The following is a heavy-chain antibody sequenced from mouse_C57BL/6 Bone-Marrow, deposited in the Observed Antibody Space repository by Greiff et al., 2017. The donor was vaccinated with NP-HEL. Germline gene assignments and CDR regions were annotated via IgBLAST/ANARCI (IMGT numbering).Heavy chain of an antibody. CDR1: GFTFSSYT. J-gene: IGHJ3*01. D-gene: IGHD2-10*02. CDR3: ARQGYGNYWFAY. V-gene: IGHV5-9*01. CDR2: ISGGGGNT. Sequence: EVKLEESGGGLVKPGGSLKLSCAASGFTFSSYTMSWVRQTPEKRLEWVATISGGGGNTYYPDSVKGRFTISRDNAKNTLYLQMSSLRSEDTALYYCARQGYGNYWFAYWGQGTLVTVSA.